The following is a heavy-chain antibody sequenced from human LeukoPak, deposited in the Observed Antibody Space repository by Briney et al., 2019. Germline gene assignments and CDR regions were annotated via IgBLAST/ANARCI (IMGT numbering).Heavy chain of an antibody. Sequence: PSQTLSLTCTVSGGSISSGGYYWSWIHQHPGKGLEWIGYIYYSGSTYYNPSLKSRVTISVDTSKNQFSLKLSSVTAADTAVYYCARGSTGSFWSGFGDMDVWGKGTTVTVSS. J-gene: IGHJ6*03. D-gene: IGHD3-3*01. V-gene: IGHV4-31*03. CDR3: ARGSTGSFWSGFGDMDV. CDR2: IYYSGST. CDR1: GGSISSGGYY.